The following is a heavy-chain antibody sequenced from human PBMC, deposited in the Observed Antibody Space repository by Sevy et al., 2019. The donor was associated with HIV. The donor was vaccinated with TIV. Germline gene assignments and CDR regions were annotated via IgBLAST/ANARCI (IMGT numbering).Heavy chain of an antibody. CDR1: GFTFSSYW. CDR2: IKQDGSEK. V-gene: IGHV3-7*01. J-gene: IGHJ3*02. CDR3: ARDKWEMATQGDAFDI. D-gene: IGHD5-12*01. Sequence: GGSLRLSCAASGFTFSSYWMSWVRQAPGKGLEWVANIKQDGSEKYYVDPVKGRFTISRDNAKNSLYLQMNSLRAEDTVVYYCARDKWEMATQGDAFDIWGQGTMVTVSS.